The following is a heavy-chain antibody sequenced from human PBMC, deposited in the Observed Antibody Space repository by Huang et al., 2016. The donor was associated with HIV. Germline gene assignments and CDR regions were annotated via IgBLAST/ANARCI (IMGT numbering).Heavy chain of an antibody. D-gene: IGHD1-26*01. Sequence: EVQLVESGGGLIQPGGSLRLSCAACGFTVSSNYMSWVRQAPGEGLEWVSVIYSDGSTYYADSVKGRFTISRDNSKNTLYLQMNSLRVEDTAVYYCAAQWELRGGVDFWGQGTLVTVSS. V-gene: IGHV3-53*01. CDR1: GFTVSSNY. CDR3: AAQWELRGGVDF. CDR2: IYSDGST. J-gene: IGHJ4*02.